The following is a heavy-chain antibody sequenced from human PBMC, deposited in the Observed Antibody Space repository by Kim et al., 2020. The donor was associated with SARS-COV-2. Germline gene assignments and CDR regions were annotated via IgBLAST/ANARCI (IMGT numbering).Heavy chain of an antibody. J-gene: IGHJ4*02. V-gene: IGHV1-3*01. CDR1: GYIFTSFA. D-gene: IGHD1-26*01. CDR2: ISADDDNT. CDR3: ARGGAGWEPRWAFDY. Sequence: ASVKVSCKASGYIFTSFALHWVRQAPGQRFEWMGWISADDDNTRYSQRFQGRVTITRDTSAKTVYMELRGLTSEDTAVYYCARGGAGWEPRWAFDYWGQGTLVSVSS.